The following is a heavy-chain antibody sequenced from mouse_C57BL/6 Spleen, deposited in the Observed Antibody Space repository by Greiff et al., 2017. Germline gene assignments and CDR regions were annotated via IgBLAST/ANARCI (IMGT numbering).Heavy chain of an antibody. Sequence: QVQLKQPGAELVKPGASVTLSCKASGYTFTSYWMHWVKQRPGKGLEWIGRIYPGDGATNYNGKFKGKATLTADKSSRTAYMALNSLTSEDSAVYFCARCAYDDLDYGGRGTTLTVST. D-gene: IGHD2-3*01. CDR1: GYTFTSYW. J-gene: IGHJ2*01. V-gene: IGHV1-82*01. CDR2: IYPGDGAT. CDR3: ARCAYDDLDY.